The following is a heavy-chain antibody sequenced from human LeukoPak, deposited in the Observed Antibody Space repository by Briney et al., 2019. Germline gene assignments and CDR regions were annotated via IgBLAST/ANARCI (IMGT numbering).Heavy chain of an antibody. Sequence: GGSLRLSCVASGFTFTSYDMCWVRQAPGKGLEWVSGISNGADRAYYADSVKGRFTISRDNSKNTLYLQMDSLRAEDTAVYFCAKDSPRSSGWFYFDYWGQRALVTVSS. D-gene: IGHD6-19*01. CDR1: GFTFTSYD. CDR3: AKDSPRSSGWFYFDY. CDR2: ISNGADRA. V-gene: IGHV3-23*01. J-gene: IGHJ4*02.